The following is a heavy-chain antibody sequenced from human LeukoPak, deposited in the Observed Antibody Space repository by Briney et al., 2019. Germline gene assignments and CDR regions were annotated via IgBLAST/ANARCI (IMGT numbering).Heavy chain of an antibody. V-gene: IGHV4-38-2*02. Sequence: SETLSLTCTVSGYPISSGYYWGWIRQPPGKGLEWIGSIYHSGSTYYNPSLKSRVTISVDTSKNQFSLKLSSVTAADTAVYYCARGTRHFDYWGQGTLVTVSS. CDR1: GYPISSGYY. J-gene: IGHJ4*02. CDR2: IYHSGST. D-gene: IGHD1-14*01. CDR3: ARGTRHFDY.